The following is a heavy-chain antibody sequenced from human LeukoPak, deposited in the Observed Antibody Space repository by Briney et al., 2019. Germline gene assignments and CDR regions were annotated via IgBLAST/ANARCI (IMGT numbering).Heavy chain of an antibody. CDR2: ISAYNGNT. Sequence: GASVKVSCKASGYTFTSYGISWVRQAPGQGLEWMGWISAYNGNTNYAQKLQGRVTMTTDTSTSTAYMELRSLRSDDTAVYYCARGGDEDFDWPSPSSLWGQGTLVTVPS. J-gene: IGHJ4*02. D-gene: IGHD3-9*01. V-gene: IGHV1-18*04. CDR1: GYTFTSYG. CDR3: ARGGDEDFDWPSPSSL.